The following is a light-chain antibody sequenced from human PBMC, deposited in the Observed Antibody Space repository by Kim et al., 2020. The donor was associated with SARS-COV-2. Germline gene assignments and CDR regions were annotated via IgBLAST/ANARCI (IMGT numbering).Light chain of an antibody. Sequence: YTGERATLPCRASQSVSSNLAWYHQKPGPAPRLLIYGASTRATGIPARFSGSGSGTEFTLTISSLQSEDFGVYYCQQYNNWPPLTLGGGTKVDIK. V-gene: IGKV3-15*01. CDR1: QSVSSN. CDR3: QQYNNWPPLT. J-gene: IGKJ4*01. CDR2: GAS.